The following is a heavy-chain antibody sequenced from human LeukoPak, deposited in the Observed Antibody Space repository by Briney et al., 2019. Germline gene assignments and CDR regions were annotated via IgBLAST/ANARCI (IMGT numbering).Heavy chain of an antibody. CDR1: GFTFSSYA. Sequence: GGSLRLSCAASGFTFSSYAMSWVRQAPGKGLEWVSGISASASGGITYYADSVKGRFTISRDNSKNTLYLQMNSLRAEDTAVYYCSKDFRYSSGWGQGTLVTVSS. D-gene: IGHD5-18*01. CDR2: ISASASGGIT. J-gene: IGHJ4*02. CDR3: SKDFRYSSG. V-gene: IGHV3-23*01.